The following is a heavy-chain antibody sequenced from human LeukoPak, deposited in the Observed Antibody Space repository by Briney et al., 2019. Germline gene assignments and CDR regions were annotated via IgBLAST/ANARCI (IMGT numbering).Heavy chain of an antibody. Sequence: GRSLRLSCAVCGVTFSSYGMHWMRQAPGKGLEWVAVRAHDGSNKYYADSVKGRFTISRDNSKNTMYLQINSLTAEDTAVYYCARSCSGGSCYPIWGQGTLVTVSS. CDR2: RAHDGSNK. CDR1: GVTFSSYG. J-gene: IGHJ4*02. V-gene: IGHV3-30*03. D-gene: IGHD2-15*01. CDR3: ARSCSGGSCYPI.